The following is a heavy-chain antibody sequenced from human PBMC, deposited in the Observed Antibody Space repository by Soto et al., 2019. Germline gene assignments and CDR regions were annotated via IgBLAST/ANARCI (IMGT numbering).Heavy chain of an antibody. CDR2: ISAYNGNT. J-gene: IGHJ4*02. Sequence: ASVKVSCKASGYTFTSYGISWVRQAPGQGLEWMGWISAYNGNTNYAQKLQGRVTMTTDTSTSTAYMELRSLRSDDTAMYYCARQDGLMTTVTIGYWGQGTLVTVSS. V-gene: IGHV1-18*01. D-gene: IGHD4-4*01. CDR3: ARQDGLMTTVTIGY. CDR1: GYTFTSYG.